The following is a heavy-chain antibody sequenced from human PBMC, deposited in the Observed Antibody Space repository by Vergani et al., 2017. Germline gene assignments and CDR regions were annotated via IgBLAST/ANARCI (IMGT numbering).Heavy chain of an antibody. D-gene: IGHD2-15*01. CDR1: GFTFSSYW. J-gene: IGHJ6*02. CDR2: INTDGSWT. V-gene: IGHV3-74*02. Sequence: EVRLLESGGGLVQPGGSLRLSCAASGFTFSSYWMHWVRHTPEKGLVWVSRINTDGSWTTYADSVKGRFTISRDNAKNTLYLQMNSLRVEETAVYYCARGKDCGGSSCNGSPYYGLDLWGQGTTVTVSS. CDR3: ARGKDCGGSSCNGSPYYGLDL.